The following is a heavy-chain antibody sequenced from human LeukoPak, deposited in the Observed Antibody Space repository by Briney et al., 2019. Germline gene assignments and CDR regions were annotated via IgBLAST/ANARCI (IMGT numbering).Heavy chain of an antibody. D-gene: IGHD6-19*01. J-gene: IGHJ6*02. CDR3: ARDRTREQWLLAGNYYYYYGMDV. Sequence: ASVKVSCKASGYTFTSYGISWVRQAPGQGLEWMGWISAYNGNTNYAQKLQGRVTMTTDTSTSTAYMELRSLRSDDTVVYYCARDRTREQWLLAGNYYYYYGMDVWGQGTTVTVSS. CDR2: ISAYNGNT. V-gene: IGHV1-18*01. CDR1: GYTFTSYG.